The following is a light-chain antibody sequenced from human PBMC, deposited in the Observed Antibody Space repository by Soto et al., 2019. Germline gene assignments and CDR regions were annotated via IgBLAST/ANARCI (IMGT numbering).Light chain of an antibody. CDR1: QNVSSN. V-gene: IGKV3-15*01. CDR2: RAS. Sequence: VMTQSPATLSVSPGERATVSCRASQNVSSNLAWYRQKPGQAPRLLIYRASTRATGIPARFSGSGSGTEFTLTISSLQSEDFAVYYCQQYNNWPPDTFGQGTRLEIK. J-gene: IGKJ2*01. CDR3: QQYNNWPPDT.